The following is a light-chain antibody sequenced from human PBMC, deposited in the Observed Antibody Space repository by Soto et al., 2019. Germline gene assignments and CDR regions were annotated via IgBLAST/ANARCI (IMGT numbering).Light chain of an antibody. CDR1: SSDVGGYNY. CDR2: EVS. V-gene: IGLV2-8*01. CDR3: SSYACSYNYV. Sequence: QSALTQPPSASGSPGQSVTISCTGTSSDVGGYNYVSWYQQHPGKAPKLMIYEVSKRPSGVPDRFSGSKSGNTASLTVSGLQAEDEADYYCSSYACSYNYVFGTETKVTVL. J-gene: IGLJ1*01.